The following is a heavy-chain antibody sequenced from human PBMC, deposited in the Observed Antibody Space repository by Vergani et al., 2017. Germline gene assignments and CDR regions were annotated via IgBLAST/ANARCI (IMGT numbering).Heavy chain of an antibody. Sequence: QVQLQESDPGLVKPSETLSLTCTVSGGSISSCYWSWIRKPPGKGLEWIGYIYYSGSTNYNPSLKRRVTISVDTSKNQFSLNLSSVTAADTAVYYCASRGGGDAFDIWGQGTMVIVSS. CDR3: ASRGGGDAFDI. CDR2: IYYSGST. D-gene: IGHD2-15*01. J-gene: IGHJ3*02. CDR1: GGSISSCY. V-gene: IGHV4-59*01.